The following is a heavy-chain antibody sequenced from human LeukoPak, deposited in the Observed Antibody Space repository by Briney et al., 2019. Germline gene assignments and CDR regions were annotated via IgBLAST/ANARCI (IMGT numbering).Heavy chain of an antibody. CDR1: GGSISSSSYY. CDR2: IYYSGST. Sequence: PSETLSLTXTVSGGSISSSSYYWGWIRQPPGEGLEWIGSIYYSGSTYYNPSLKSRVTISVDTSKNQFSLKLSSVTAADTAVYYCAREGPRRLLYFDWLPHEDLVDYWGQGTLVTVSS. CDR3: AREGPRRLLYFDWLPHEDLVDY. J-gene: IGHJ4*02. D-gene: IGHD3-9*01. V-gene: IGHV4-39*02.